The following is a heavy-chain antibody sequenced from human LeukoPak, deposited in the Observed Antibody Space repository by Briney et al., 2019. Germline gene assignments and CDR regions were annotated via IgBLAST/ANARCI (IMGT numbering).Heavy chain of an antibody. Sequence: ASVKVSCKASGYTFTSYDINWVRQATGQGLEWMGWMSPNSGNTGYAQKFQGRVTITRDTSISTAYMELSSLRSEDTAVYYCARESLDFWSGYPSYMDVWGKGTTVTVSS. CDR2: MSPNSGNT. D-gene: IGHD3-3*01. V-gene: IGHV1-8*03. CDR3: ARESLDFWSGYPSYMDV. J-gene: IGHJ6*03. CDR1: GYTFTSYD.